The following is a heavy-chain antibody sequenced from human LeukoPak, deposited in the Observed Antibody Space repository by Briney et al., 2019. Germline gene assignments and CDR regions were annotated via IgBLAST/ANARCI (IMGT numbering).Heavy chain of an antibody. CDR3: ARGPTVTTDY. J-gene: IGHJ4*02. CDR2: MYYSGST. Sequence: SETLSLTCTVSGASFNNYSCHWIRQPPGEGLEWIGYMYYSGSTDYNPSLKSRVTMSLDTSKNQFSLNLSSVTAADTAVYYCARGPTVTTDYWGQGILVTVSS. D-gene: IGHD4-17*01. CDR1: GASFNNYS. V-gene: IGHV4-59*01.